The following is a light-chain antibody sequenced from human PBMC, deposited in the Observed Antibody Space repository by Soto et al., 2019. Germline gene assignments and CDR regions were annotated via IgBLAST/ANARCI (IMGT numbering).Light chain of an antibody. V-gene: IGKV4-1*01. CDR2: WAS. Sequence: DVVLTQSPNSLAVSLCERATINCKSSQSVLYRSNNMNYLAWYQQKAGQPPRLLIYWASTRESGVPDRFGGSGSGTEFTLTISSLQAEDVAVYYCQQYYSTPWTFGQGTKVEIK. J-gene: IGKJ1*01. CDR1: QSVLYRSNNMNY. CDR3: QQYYSTPWT.